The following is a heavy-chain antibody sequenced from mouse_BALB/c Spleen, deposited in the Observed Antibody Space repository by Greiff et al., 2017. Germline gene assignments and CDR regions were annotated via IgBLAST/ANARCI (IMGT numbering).Heavy chain of an antibody. CDR3: ARHFTIANTVVAPFDY. Sequence: EVQLQESGGDLVKPGGSLKLSCAASGFTFSSYGMSWVRQTPDKRLEWVATISSGGSYTYYPDSVKGRFTISRDHAKNTLYLQMSSLKSEDTAMYYCARHFTIANTVVAPFDYWGQGTTLTVSS. CDR1: GFTFSSYG. V-gene: IGHV5-6*01. J-gene: IGHJ2*01. CDR2: ISSGGSYT. D-gene: IGHD1-1*01.